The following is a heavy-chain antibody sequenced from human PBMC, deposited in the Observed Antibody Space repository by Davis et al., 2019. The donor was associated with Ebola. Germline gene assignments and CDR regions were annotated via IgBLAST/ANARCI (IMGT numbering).Heavy chain of an antibody. D-gene: IGHD2-21*01. CDR2: ISSSSSYI. J-gene: IGHJ5*02. CDR3: AKGGGAIHDWFHP. Sequence: GGSLRLSCAASGFTFSSYSMNWVRQAPGKGLEWVSSISSSSSYIYYADSVKGRFTISRDNAKNSLYLQMNSLRAEDTAFYYCAKGGGAIHDWFHPWGQGVLVTVSS. V-gene: IGHV3-21*04. CDR1: GFTFSSYS.